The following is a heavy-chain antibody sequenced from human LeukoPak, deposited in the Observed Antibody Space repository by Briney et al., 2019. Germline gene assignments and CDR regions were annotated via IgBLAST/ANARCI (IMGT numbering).Heavy chain of an antibody. J-gene: IGHJ4*02. CDR3: AKRGVVIRVILVGFHKEAYYFDS. CDR2: ISDSGGRT. Sequence: GGSLRLSCAVSGITLSNYGMSWVRQAPGKGLEWVAGISDSGGRTNYADSVRGRFTISRDNPKNTLYLQMNSLRAEGTAVYFCAKRGVVIRVILVGFHKEAYYFDSWGQGALVTVSS. D-gene: IGHD3-22*01. V-gene: IGHV3-23*01. CDR1: GITLSNYG.